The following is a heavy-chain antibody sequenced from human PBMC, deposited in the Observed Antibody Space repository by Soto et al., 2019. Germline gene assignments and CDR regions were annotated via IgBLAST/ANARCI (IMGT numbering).Heavy chain of an antibody. V-gene: IGHV3-53*01. CDR3: AKDLPRICV. CDR2: INTDGTST. J-gene: IGHJ6*02. CDR1: GFTVSSNY. Sequence: GGSLRLSCVVSGFTVSSNYMSWVRQAPGKGLVWVSRINTDGTSTYYADSAKGRFTISRDDSKNTLYLQMNSLRVEDTAVYYCAKDLPRICVWGQGTTVTVSS.